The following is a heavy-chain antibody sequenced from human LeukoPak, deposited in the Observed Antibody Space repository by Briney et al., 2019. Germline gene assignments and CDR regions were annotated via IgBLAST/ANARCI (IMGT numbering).Heavy chain of an antibody. CDR3: ARDSSGADYYDSSGFDY. Sequence: GSLRLSCAASEFTISNYWMHWGRQAPRKGLVWVSRINTDGSSIRYADSVKGRFTISRDNAKNTLYLQMNSVRVEDTAVYYCARDSSGADYYDSSGFDYWGQGILVTVSS. D-gene: IGHD3-22*01. CDR2: INTDGSSI. J-gene: IGHJ4*02. CDR1: EFTISNYW. V-gene: IGHV3-74*01.